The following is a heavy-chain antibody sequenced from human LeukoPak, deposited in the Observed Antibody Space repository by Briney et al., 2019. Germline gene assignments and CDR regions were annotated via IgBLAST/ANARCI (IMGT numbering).Heavy chain of an antibody. J-gene: IGHJ3*02. V-gene: IGHV3-33*01. D-gene: IGHD4-23*01. Sequence: GGSLRLPCAASGFTFSNYGMHWVRQAPGKGLEWVAIIWCDGSNKYYADSVKGRFTISRDNSKNTLYLQMNSLRAEDTAVYYCARDGGYGGNPNDAFDMWGQGTMVTVSS. CDR3: ARDGGYGGNPNDAFDM. CDR1: GFTFSNYG. CDR2: IWCDGSNK.